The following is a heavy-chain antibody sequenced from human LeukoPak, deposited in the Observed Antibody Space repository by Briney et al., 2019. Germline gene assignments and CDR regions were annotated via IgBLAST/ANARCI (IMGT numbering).Heavy chain of an antibody. J-gene: IGHJ4*02. CDR3: ARGRLTIFGVVITGFDY. CDR2: INHSGST. D-gene: IGHD3-3*01. CDR1: GGSFSGYY. V-gene: IGHV4-34*01. Sequence: PSETLSLTCAVYGGSFSGYYWSWIRQPPGKGLEWIGEINHSGSTNYNPSLKSRVTISVDTSKNQFSLKLSSVTAADTAVYYCARGRLTIFGVVITGFDYWGQGTLVTVSS.